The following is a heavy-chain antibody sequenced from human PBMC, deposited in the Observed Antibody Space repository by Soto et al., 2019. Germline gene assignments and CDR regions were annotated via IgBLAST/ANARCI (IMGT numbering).Heavy chain of an antibody. CDR3: AKEQYSGSYGRGAFDI. J-gene: IGHJ3*02. CDR2: ISYDGSNK. Sequence: QVQLVESGGGVVQPGRSLRLSCAASGFTFSSYGMHWVRQAPGKGLEWVAVISYDGSNKYYADSVKGRFTISRDNSKNTLYLQMNSLRAEDTAVYYCAKEQYSGSYGRGAFDIWGQGTMVTVSS. V-gene: IGHV3-30*18. CDR1: GFTFSSYG. D-gene: IGHD1-26*01.